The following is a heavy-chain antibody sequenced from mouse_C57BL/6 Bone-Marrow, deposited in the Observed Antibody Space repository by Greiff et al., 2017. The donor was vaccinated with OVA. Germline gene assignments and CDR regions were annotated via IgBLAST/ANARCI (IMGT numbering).Heavy chain of an antibody. J-gene: IGHJ1*03. V-gene: IGHV10-1*01. CDR3: VRLLYDYDIWYFDV. CDR2: IRSKSNNYAT. D-gene: IGHD2-4*01. CDR1: GFSFNTYA. Sequence: EVKLMESGGGLVQPKGSLKLSCAASGFSFNTYAMNWVRQAPGKGLEWVARIRSKSNNYATYYADSVKDRFTISRDDSESMLYLQMNNLKTEDTAMYYCVRLLYDYDIWYFDVWGTGTTVTVSS.